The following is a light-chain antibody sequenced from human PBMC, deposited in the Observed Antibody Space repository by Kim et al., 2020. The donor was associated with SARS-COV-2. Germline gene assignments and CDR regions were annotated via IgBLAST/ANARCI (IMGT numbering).Light chain of an antibody. CDR1: PSVSKN. Sequence: VSPGESASLSCRATPSVSKNLAWYQQKPGQPPRLLIYGASTRATGIPARFSGSGSGTDFTLTISSLQSEDFAVYYCQSYSNWPSLTFGGGTKLEI. J-gene: IGKJ4*01. V-gene: IGKV3-15*01. CDR2: GAS. CDR3: QSYSNWPSLT.